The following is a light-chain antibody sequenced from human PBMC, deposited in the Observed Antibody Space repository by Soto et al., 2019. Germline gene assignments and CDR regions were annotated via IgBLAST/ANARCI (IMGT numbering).Light chain of an antibody. CDR3: QQYGSSPTWT. J-gene: IGKJ1*01. CDR2: GAS. Sequence: EIGLPQSPGTLSLSPGERATLSCRASQSVSSNYLAWYQQKPGQAPRLLIYGASTRATGIPDRFSGSGSGTDFTLTISRLEPEDSAVYYCQQYGSSPTWTFGQGTKVDIK. CDR1: QSVSSNY. V-gene: IGKV3-20*01.